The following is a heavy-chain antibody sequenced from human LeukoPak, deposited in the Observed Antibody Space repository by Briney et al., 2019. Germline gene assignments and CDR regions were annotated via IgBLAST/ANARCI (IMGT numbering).Heavy chain of an antibody. CDR1: GYTFTGCY. Sequence: ASVKVSCKASGYTFTGCYMHWVRQAPGQGLEWMGRINPNSGDTNYAQKFQGRVTMTRDTSISTAYMELSRLRSDDTAVYYCARDRAVVVAATDYWGQGTLVTVSS. CDR2: INPNSGDT. J-gene: IGHJ4*02. CDR3: ARDRAVVVAATDY. D-gene: IGHD2-15*01. V-gene: IGHV1-2*06.